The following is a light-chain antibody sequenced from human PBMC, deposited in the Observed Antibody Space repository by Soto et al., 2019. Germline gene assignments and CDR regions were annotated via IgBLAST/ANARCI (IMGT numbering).Light chain of an antibody. CDR3: CSYASSSTFV. CDR1: SNDVGSYNL. V-gene: IGLV2-23*03. CDR2: EGS. J-gene: IGLJ2*01. Sequence: QYALTQPASVSGSPGQSITISCTGTSNDVGSYNLVSWYQQHPGKAPKLMIYEGSKRPSGVSNRFSGSKSDNTASLTISGLQAEDEADYYCCSYASSSTFVFGGGTKLTVL.